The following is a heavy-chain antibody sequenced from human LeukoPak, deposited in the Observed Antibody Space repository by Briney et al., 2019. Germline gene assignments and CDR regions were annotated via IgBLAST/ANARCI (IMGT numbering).Heavy chain of an antibody. CDR1: GGTFSSYS. Sequence: ASVKVSCKASGGTFSSYSISWVRQAPGQGLEWMGGIIPIFGTANYAQKFQGRVTITADKSTSTAYMELSSLRSEDTAVYYCARDRIDYYYDSIPFDYWGQGTLVTVSS. CDR3: ARDRIDYYYDSIPFDY. CDR2: IIPIFGTA. J-gene: IGHJ4*02. V-gene: IGHV1-69*06. D-gene: IGHD3-22*01.